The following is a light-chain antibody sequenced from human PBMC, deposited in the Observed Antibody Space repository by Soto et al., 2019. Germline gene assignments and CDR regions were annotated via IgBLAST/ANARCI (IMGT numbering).Light chain of an antibody. CDR3: QQRSNWLWT. CDR2: DAS. Sequence: EMVLTQSPATLSLSPGERATLSCRASQNINSYLAWYQQKPGQAPRLLIYDASNRATGIPARFSGSGSGTDFTLTISSLEPEDFAVYYCQQRSNWLWTFGQGTKVEIK. J-gene: IGKJ1*01. V-gene: IGKV3-11*01. CDR1: QNINSY.